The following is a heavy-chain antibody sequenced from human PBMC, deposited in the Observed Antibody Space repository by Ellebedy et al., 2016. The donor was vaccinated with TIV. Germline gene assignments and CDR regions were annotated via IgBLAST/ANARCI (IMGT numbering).Heavy chain of an antibody. Sequence: GGSLRLXXAASGFIFNNFAMTWVRQAPGKGLEWVAAISYSGAITSYADSVRGRFTISRDNSKNTMYLQMNNLRPEDTAVYYCAKTGSSSWWDYWGQGTLVTVSS. CDR2: ISYSGAIT. V-gene: IGHV3-23*01. CDR3: AKTGSSSWWDY. D-gene: IGHD6-13*01. J-gene: IGHJ4*02. CDR1: GFIFNNFA.